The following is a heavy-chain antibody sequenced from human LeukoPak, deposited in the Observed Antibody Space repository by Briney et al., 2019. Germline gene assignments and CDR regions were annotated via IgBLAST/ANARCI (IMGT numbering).Heavy chain of an antibody. J-gene: IGHJ4*02. CDR3: ARDHGSGWPYLDY. V-gene: IGHV4-38-2*02. CDR1: GYSISSGYY. CDR2: IYHSGST. Sequence: SETLSLTCAVSGYSISSGYYLGWIRQPPGKGLEWIGSIYHSGSTYYNPSLKSRVTISVHTSKNQFSLKLSSVTPAHTAVYYCARDHGSGWPYLDYWGQGTLVTVSS. D-gene: IGHD6-19*01.